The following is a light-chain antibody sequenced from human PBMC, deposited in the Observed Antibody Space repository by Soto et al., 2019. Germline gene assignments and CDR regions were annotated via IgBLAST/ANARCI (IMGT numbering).Light chain of an antibody. CDR1: SSDVGGYNY. CDR3: SSYTSSSTWV. J-gene: IGLJ3*02. Sequence: QSALTQPASVSGSPGQSITISCTGTSSDVGGYNYVSWYQQYPGKAPQLMIYEVSNRPSGVSNRFSGSKSGNTASLTISGLQAEDEADYYCSSYTSSSTWVFGGGTKLTVL. CDR2: EVS. V-gene: IGLV2-14*01.